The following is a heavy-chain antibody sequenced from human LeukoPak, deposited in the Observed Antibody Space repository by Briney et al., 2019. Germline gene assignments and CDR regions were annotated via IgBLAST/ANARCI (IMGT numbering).Heavy chain of an antibody. CDR2: IYPGDSDT. D-gene: IGHD2-15*01. CDR1: GYSFTSYW. V-gene: IGHV5-51*01. CDR3: ARGTIVGYCSGGSCYVDY. J-gene: IGHJ4*02. Sequence: GEFLKISCKGSGYSFTSYWIGWVRQMPGKGLEWMGIIYPGDSDTRYSPSFQGQVTISADKSISTAYLQWSSLKASDTAMYYCARGTIVGYCSGGSCYVDYWGQGTLVTVSS.